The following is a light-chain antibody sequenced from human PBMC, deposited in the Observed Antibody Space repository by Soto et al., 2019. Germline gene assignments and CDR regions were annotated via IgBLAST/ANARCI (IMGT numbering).Light chain of an antibody. J-gene: IGKJ5*01. CDR3: HHYDSSPPYT. CDR2: AAS. Sequence: EIVLTQSPATLSLSQGERATLSCRASRSFASSYLAWYQHKPGQAPRLLIYAASSRATGIPDRFIGSGSGTDFTLTISRLEPDDSAVYYCHHYDSSPPYTFGQGTRLEIK. V-gene: IGKV3-20*01. CDR1: RSFASSY.